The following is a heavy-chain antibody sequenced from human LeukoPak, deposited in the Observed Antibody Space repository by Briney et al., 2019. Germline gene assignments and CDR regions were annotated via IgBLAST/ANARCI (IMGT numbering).Heavy chain of an antibody. Sequence: GGSLRLSCAASGFTFSSYGMHWVRQAPGKGLEWVANIKQDGSEKYYVDSVKGRFTISRDNAKNSLFLQMNSLRAEDTAAYYCARDPPVAGYGMDVWGQGTTVTVSS. D-gene: IGHD6-19*01. V-gene: IGHV3-7*01. CDR2: IKQDGSEK. CDR3: ARDPPVAGYGMDV. J-gene: IGHJ6*02. CDR1: GFTFSSYG.